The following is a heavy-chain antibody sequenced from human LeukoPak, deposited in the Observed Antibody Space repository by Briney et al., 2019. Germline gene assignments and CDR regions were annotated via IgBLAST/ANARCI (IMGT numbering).Heavy chain of an antibody. J-gene: IGHJ6*02. CDR1: GGSISSGDYY. D-gene: IGHD5-18*01. CDR2: IYCSGST. Sequence: SETLSLTCTVSGGSISSGDYYWSWIRQPPGKGLEWIGYIYCSGSTYYNPSLKSRVTISVDTSKNQFSLKLSSVTAADTAVYYCARSFNQEEVTVTSPYYYGMDVWGQGTTVTVSS. CDR3: ARSFNQEEVTVTSPYYYGMDV. V-gene: IGHV4-30-4*01.